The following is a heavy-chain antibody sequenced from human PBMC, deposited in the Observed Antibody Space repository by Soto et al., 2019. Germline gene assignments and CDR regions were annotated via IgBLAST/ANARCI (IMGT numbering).Heavy chain of an antibody. Sequence: PGESLKISCKGSGYTFTTYWIGWVRQVPGKGLEWMGVIYPDDSDTRYSPSFQGRVTISADKSNSTAYLQWSSLEASDTAVYYCVRAFRSTYYDFWGQGTLVTVSS. J-gene: IGHJ4*02. CDR3: VRAFRSTYYDF. CDR1: GYTFTTYW. V-gene: IGHV5-51*01. D-gene: IGHD3-3*01. CDR2: IYPDDSDT.